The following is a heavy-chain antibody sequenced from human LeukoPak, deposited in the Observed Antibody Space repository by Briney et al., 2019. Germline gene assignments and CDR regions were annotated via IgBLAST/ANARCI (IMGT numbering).Heavy chain of an antibody. CDR3: ARENSTVWFDP. J-gene: IGHJ5*02. CDR2: INTNTGNP. D-gene: IGHD6-13*01. Sequence: GASVKVSCKASGYTFTSYAMNWVRRATGQGLAWMGWINTNTGNPTYAQGFTGRFVFSLDTSVSTAYLQISSLKAEDTAAYYCARENSTVWFDPWGQGTLVTVSS. V-gene: IGHV7-4-1*02. CDR1: GYTFTSYA.